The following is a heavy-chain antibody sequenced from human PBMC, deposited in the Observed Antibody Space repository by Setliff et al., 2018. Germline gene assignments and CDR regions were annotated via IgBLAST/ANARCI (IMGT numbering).Heavy chain of an antibody. CDR1: GFNFDDFA. Sequence: PGGSLRLSCAASGFNFDDFAMHWVRLPPGQGLQWVSLISRDGVTTYYADSVRGRFTISRDSGTNSLSLQMNSLRAEDTAVYYCAKGLKSSGPDWYFDYWGPGTLVTVSS. D-gene: IGHD3-22*01. V-gene: IGHV3-43D*03. J-gene: IGHJ4*02. CDR2: ISRDGVTT. CDR3: AKGLKSSGPDWYFDY.